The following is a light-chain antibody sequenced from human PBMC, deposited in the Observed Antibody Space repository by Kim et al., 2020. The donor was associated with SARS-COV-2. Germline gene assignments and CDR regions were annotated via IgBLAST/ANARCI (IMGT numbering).Light chain of an antibody. J-gene: IGKJ5*01. V-gene: IGKV3-11*01. CDR3: QQRSNWIT. CDR1: QSVSSY. Sequence: SLFPGERAPLSCRASQSVSSYLAWYQQKPGQAPRLLIYDASSRATGIPARFSGSGSGTDFTLTISSLEPEDFAVYYCQQRSNWITFGQGTRLEIK. CDR2: DAS.